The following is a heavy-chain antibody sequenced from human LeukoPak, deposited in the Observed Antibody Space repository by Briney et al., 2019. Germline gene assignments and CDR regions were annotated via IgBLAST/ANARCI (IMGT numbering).Heavy chain of an antibody. Sequence: GGSLRLSCAASGFTFSSYAMSWVRRAPGKGLEWVSAISGSGGSTYYADSVKGRFTISRDNSKNTLYLQMNSLRAEDTAVYYCAKLGEKSYGSGSYLFDYWGQGTLVTVSS. CDR1: GFTFSSYA. D-gene: IGHD3-10*01. CDR3: AKLGEKSYGSGSYLFDY. V-gene: IGHV3-23*01. CDR2: ISGSGGST. J-gene: IGHJ4*02.